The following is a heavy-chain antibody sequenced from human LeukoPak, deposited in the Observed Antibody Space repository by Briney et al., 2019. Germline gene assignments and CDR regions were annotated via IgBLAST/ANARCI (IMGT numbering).Heavy chain of an antibody. J-gene: IGHJ4*02. CDR3: ARDQTPFV. Sequence: QSGGSLRLSCVASGFTFSDFSLNWVRQAPGKGLEWVSYIGSAIYYADSVKGRFTISRDNAKNSLYLQMNSLRAEDTAVYYCARDQTPFVWGQGTLVTVSS. CDR1: GFTFSDFS. CDR2: IGSAI. V-gene: IGHV3-48*01.